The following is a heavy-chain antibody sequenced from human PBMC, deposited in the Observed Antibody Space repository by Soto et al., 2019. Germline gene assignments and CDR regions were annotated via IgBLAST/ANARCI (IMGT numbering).Heavy chain of an antibody. CDR1: GGPITTTIW. CDR2: LHHDGTT. D-gene: IGHD1-26*01. V-gene: IGHV4-4*02. CDR3: ATQTSSYTRGV. Sequence: QVQLQESGPGLVKPSETLSLTCTVSGGPITTTIWWAWVLLPPGKGLEWIGELHHDGTTNYNPSPECRITMSLDKSYIRFSLKLPSVTGLDTAIYYCATQTSSYTRGVWGGGITVIVSS. J-gene: IGHJ6*04.